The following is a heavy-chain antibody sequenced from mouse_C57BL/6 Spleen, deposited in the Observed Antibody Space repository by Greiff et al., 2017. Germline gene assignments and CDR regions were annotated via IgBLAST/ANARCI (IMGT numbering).Heavy chain of an antibody. CDR1: GYTFTSYW. V-gene: IGHV1-52*01. CDR2: IDPSDSET. Sequence: QVQLQQPGAELVRPGSSVKLSCKASGYTFTSYWMHWVKQRPIQGLEWIGNIDPSDSETHYNQKFKDKATLTVDKSSSTAYTQLSSLTSEDSAVYYCARSGWLLPTPYAMDYWGQGTSVTVSS. CDR3: ARSGWLLPTPYAMDY. J-gene: IGHJ4*01. D-gene: IGHD2-3*01.